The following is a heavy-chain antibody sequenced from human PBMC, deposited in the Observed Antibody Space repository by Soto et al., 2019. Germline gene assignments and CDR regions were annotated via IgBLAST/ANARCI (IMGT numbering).Heavy chain of an antibody. D-gene: IGHD3-10*02. V-gene: IGHV1-69*13. CDR3: ATASKCSARLSCEYYYYGMDV. J-gene: IGHJ6*02. CDR1: GGTFSSYA. Sequence: VASVKVSCKASGGTFSSYAISWVRQAPGQGLEWMGGIIPIFGTANYAQKFQGRVTITADESTSTAYMELSSLRSEVTAVYDCATASKCSARLSCEYYYYGMDVWGQGTTVTVSS. CDR2: IIPIFGTA.